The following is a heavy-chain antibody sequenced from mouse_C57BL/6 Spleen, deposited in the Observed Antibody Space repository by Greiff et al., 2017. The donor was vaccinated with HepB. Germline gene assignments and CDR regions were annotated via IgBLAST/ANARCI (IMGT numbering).Heavy chain of an antibody. J-gene: IGHJ4*01. D-gene: IGHD2-3*01. V-gene: IGHV1-59*01. CDR3: ARRGYDGYYSFYAMDY. Sequence: QVQLQQPGAELVRPGTSVKLSCKASGYTFTSYWMHWVKQRPGQGLEWIGVIDPSDSYTNYNQKFKGKATLTVDTSSSTAYMQLSSLTSEDSAVYYCARRGYDGYYSFYAMDYWGQGTSVTVSS. CDR1: GYTFTSYW. CDR2: IDPSDSYT.